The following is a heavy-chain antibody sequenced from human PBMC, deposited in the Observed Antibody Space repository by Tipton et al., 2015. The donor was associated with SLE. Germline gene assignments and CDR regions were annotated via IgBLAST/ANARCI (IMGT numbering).Heavy chain of an antibody. V-gene: IGHV3-64D*06. J-gene: IGHJ1*01. CDR3: VKNPTNYYDFQYFHH. CDR2: ISSNGGST. Sequence: GSLRLSCSASGFTFSSYAMHWVRQAPGKGLEYVSAISSNGGSTYYADSVKGRFTISRDNSKNTLYLQMSSLRAEDTAVYYCVKNPTNYYDFQYFHHWGQGTLVTVSS. D-gene: IGHD3-3*01. CDR1: GFTFSSYA.